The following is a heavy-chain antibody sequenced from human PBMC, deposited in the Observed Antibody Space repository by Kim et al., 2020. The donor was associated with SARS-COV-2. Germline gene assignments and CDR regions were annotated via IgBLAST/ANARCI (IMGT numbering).Heavy chain of an antibody. Sequence: SVKVSCKASGGTFSSYAISWVRQAPGQGLEWMGGIIPIFGTANYAQKFQGRVTITADESTSTAYMELSSLRSEDTAVYYCANLPGGYYYGSRMGPPYYGMDVWGQGTTVTVSS. V-gene: IGHV1-69*13. CDR2: IIPIFGTA. CDR3: ANLPGGYYYGSRMGPPYYGMDV. J-gene: IGHJ6*02. CDR1: GGTFSSYA. D-gene: IGHD3-10*01.